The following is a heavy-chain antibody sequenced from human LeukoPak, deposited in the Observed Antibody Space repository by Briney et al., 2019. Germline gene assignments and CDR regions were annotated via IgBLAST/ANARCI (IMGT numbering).Heavy chain of an antibody. CDR2: INRSGST. D-gene: IGHD6-13*01. V-gene: IGHV4-34*01. CDR1: GGSISNDY. CDR3: AREGKGLAAAAPRWFDP. J-gene: IGHJ5*02. Sequence: ASETLSLTCTVSGGSISNDYWSWIRQPPGKGLEWIGEINRSGSTNYNPSLKSRVTISVDTSKNQFSLKLSSVTAADTAVYYCAREGKGLAAAAPRWFDPWGQGTLVTVSS.